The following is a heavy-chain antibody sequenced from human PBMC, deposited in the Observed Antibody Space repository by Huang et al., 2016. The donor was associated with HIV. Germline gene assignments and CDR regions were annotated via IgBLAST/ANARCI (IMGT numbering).Heavy chain of an antibody. V-gene: IGHV4-34*02. J-gene: IGHJ5*02. CDR1: GGSLRGYY. CDR2: INHLGSP. CDR3: ARDATKNPRGWFDP. D-gene: IGHD3-10*01. Sequence: QVHLQQWGAGLLKSAETLSLPCAVYGGSLRGYYWGWLRQTPGKGMEWIGEINHLGSPNYNPSRKSRVSRSMDGSKKQFSLKLRSMSDADTAVYFCARDATKNPRGWFDPWGQGTLVTVAS.